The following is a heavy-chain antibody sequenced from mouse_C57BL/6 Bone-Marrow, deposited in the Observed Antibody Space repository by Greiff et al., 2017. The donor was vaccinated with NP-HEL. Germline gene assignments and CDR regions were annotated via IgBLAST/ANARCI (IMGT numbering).Heavy chain of an antibody. J-gene: IGHJ1*03. D-gene: IGHD2-12*01. CDR3: EDSPHWYFDV. CDR1: GYTFTDYY. V-gene: IGHV1-26*01. CDR2: INPNNGGT. Sequence: EVQLQQSGPELVKPGASVKISCKASGYTFTDYYMNWVKQSHGKSLEWIGDINPNNGGTSYNQKFKGKATLTVDKSSSTAYMELRSLTSEDSAVYYCEDSPHWYFDVWGTGTTVTVSS.